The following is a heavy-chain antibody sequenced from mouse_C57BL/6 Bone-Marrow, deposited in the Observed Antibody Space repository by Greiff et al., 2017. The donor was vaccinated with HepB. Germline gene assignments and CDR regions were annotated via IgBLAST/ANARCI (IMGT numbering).Heavy chain of an antibody. J-gene: IGHJ4*01. Sequence: EVQLKESGGGLVKPGGSLKLSCAASGFTFSDYGMHWVRQAPEKGLEWVAYISSGSSTIYYADTVKGRFTISRDNAKNTLFLQMTSLRSEDTAMYYCARQAYYSNYDAMDYWGQGTSVTVSS. V-gene: IGHV5-17*01. CDR3: ARQAYYSNYDAMDY. CDR2: ISSGSSTI. D-gene: IGHD2-5*01. CDR1: GFTFSDYG.